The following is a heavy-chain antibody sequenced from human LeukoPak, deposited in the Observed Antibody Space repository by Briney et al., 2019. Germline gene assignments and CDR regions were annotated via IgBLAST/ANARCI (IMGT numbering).Heavy chain of an antibody. V-gene: IGHV1-2*02. CDR3: ARDQKSRSGWGGGTFDY. J-gene: IGHJ4*02. CDR2: VNPNSGGT. CDR1: GYTFTGYY. D-gene: IGHD6-19*01. Sequence: ASVKVSCKASGYTFTGYYMHWVRQAPGQGLEWMGWVNPNSGGTNYAQKFQGRVTMTRDTSISTAYMELSRLRSEDTAVDYCARDQKSRSGWGGGTFDYWGQGTRVTVSS.